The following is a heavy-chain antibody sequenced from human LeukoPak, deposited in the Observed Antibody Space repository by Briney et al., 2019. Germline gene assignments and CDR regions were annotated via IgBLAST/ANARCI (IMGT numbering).Heavy chain of an antibody. J-gene: IGHJ4*02. V-gene: IGHV3-23*01. CDR2: ISGSGDST. CDR1: GFTFSNYA. Sequence: GSLRLSCAASGFTFSNYAMRWVRQAPGKGLEWVSGISGSGDSTYYADSVKGRFTISRDNSKNTLYLQMNSLRAEDTAVYYCARRSGIAVAGAFDYWGQGTLVTVSS. D-gene: IGHD6-19*01. CDR3: ARRSGIAVAGAFDY.